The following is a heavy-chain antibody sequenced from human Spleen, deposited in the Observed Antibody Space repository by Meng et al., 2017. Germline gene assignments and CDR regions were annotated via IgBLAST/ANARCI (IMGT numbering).Heavy chain of an antibody. D-gene: IGHD4-23*01. CDR3: AKGSKMTTVVAFDY. V-gene: IGHV3-23*01. J-gene: IGHJ4*02. CDR1: GFTFSNYA. Sequence: EVQLLESGGGLVQPGGSLRLSCAASGFTFSNYAMTWVRQAPGKGLEWVSVISGSGDSTYYEDSVKGRFTISRDNSKNTLYLQMNSLRAEDTAVYYCAKGSKMTTVVAFDYWGQGTLVTVSS. CDR2: ISGSGDST.